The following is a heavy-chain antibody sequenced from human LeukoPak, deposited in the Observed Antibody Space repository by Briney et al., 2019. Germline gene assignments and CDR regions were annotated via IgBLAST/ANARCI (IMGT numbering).Heavy chain of an antibody. CDR1: GFTFSRYW. D-gene: IGHD6-13*01. CDR2: ISSDGSTT. J-gene: IGHJ4*02. CDR3: ARDTITAPGDLDY. V-gene: IGHV3-74*01. Sequence: GGSLRLSCAATGFTFSRYWMHWVRQGPGKGLVWVSLISSDGSTTTYADSVKGRSTISRDNAKNTLYLQMNSLRAEDTAVYYCARDTITAPGDLDYWGQGTLVTVSS.